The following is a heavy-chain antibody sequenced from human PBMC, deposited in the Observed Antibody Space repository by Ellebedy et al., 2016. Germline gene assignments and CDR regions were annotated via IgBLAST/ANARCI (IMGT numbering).Heavy chain of an antibody. CDR1: GASISSGSYY. CDR3: ARGFFYYGPGRTEGYFDY. CDR2: IYTSGST. J-gene: IGHJ4*02. V-gene: IGHV4-61*02. Sequence: SETLSLXXTVSGASISSGSYYWSWIRQPAGKGLEWIGRIYTSGSTNYNPSLKSRVTMSLDTSKNQFSLKLRSVTTADTAVYFCARGFFYYGPGRTEGYFDYWGQGTLVAVSS. D-gene: IGHD3-10*01.